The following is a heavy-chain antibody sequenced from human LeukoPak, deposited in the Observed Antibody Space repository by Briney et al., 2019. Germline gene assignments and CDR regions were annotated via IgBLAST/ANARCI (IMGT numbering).Heavy chain of an antibody. J-gene: IGHJ3*02. CDR3: ARDKEYGDYGEDAFDI. CDR2: ISAYNGNT. Sequence: ASVKVSCKASGYTFTGYYMHWVRQAPGQGLEWMGWISAYNGNTNYAQKLQGRVTMTTDTSTSTAYMELRSLRSDDTAVYYCARDKEYGDYGEDAFDIWGQGTMVTVSS. D-gene: IGHD4-17*01. CDR1: GYTFTGYY. V-gene: IGHV1-18*04.